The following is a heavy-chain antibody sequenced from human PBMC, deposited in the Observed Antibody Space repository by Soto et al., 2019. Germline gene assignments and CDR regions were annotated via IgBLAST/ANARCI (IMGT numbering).Heavy chain of an antibody. Sequence: QLQLQESGPGLVKPSETLSLSCSVSGDSTSNSNYYWGWIRQPPGRGLEWVGSIVYYGNTYYNPSVKSRGSVSVDTAKSQFSVRLTSVTAADTAVYYCVRGGKYRLQETYHFDYGGQGDLVTVSS. V-gene: IGHV4-39*01. J-gene: IGHJ4*02. CDR3: VRGGKYRLQETYHFDY. D-gene: IGHD4-4*01. CDR1: GDSTSNSNYY. CDR2: IVYYGNT.